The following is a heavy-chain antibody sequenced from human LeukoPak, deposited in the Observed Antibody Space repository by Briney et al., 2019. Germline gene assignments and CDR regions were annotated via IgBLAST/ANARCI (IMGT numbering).Heavy chain of an antibody. V-gene: IGHV3-48*03. CDR1: GFTFSRYD. CDR3: AELGITMIGGV. Sequence: PGGSLRLSCAASGFTFSRYDMHRVRQAPGKGLGWVSYISSSGSTIYYADSVKGRFTISRDNAKNSLYLQMNSLRAEDTAVYYCAELGITMIGGVWGKGTTVTISS. CDR2: ISSSGSTI. J-gene: IGHJ6*04. D-gene: IGHD3-10*02.